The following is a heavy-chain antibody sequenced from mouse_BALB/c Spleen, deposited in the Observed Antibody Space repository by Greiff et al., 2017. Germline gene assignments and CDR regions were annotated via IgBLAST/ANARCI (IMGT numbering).Heavy chain of an antibody. CDR3: TRHGSSYGGY. D-gene: IGHD1-1*01. J-gene: IGHJ2*01. CDR1: GYTFTSYW. CDR2: IYPGNSDT. V-gene: IGHV1-5*01. Sequence: DVQLQESGTVLARPGASVKMSCKASGYTFTSYWMHWVKQRPGQGLEWIGAIYPGNSDTSYNQKFKGKAKLTAVTSTSTAYMELSSLTNEDSAVYYCTRHGSSYGGYWGQGTTLTVSS.